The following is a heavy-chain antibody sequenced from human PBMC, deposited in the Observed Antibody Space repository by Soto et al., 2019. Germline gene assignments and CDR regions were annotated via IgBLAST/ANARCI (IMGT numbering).Heavy chain of an antibody. J-gene: IGHJ6*02. V-gene: IGHV2-5*02. CDR3: AHSEDSYGSNYSSGMDV. D-gene: IGHD5-18*01. CDR2: IYWDDDK. Sequence: QITLKESGPPLVKPTQTLTLTCTFSGFSLSTSGVGVGWIRQPPGKALEWLALIYWDDDKRYSPSLKSRLTITTDTSKDQVVLTITNMDPVDTAKYYCAHSEDSYGSNYSSGMDVWGQGTTVTVSS. CDR1: GFSLSTSGVG.